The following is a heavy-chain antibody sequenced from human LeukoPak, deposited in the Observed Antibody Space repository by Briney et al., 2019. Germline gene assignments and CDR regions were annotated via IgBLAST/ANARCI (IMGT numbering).Heavy chain of an antibody. J-gene: IGHJ4*02. CDR3: AREASEKGGIDS. CDR1: GFTFSSYP. Sequence: GGSLRLSCATSGFTFSSYPMHWVRQAPGKGLECVAVISFDVSDKSYADSMKGRFTISRDNSRKTVYLQMNNVRPEDTAVYYCAREASEKGGIDSWGQGALVIVSS. V-gene: IGHV3-30-3*01. CDR2: ISFDVSDK. D-gene: IGHD2-2*01.